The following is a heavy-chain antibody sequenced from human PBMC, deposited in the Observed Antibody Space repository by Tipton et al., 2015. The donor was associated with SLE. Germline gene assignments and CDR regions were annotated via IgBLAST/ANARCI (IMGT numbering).Heavy chain of an antibody. CDR2: MNPNSGDT. D-gene: IGHD3-16*01. CDR1: GYTFTTYD. V-gene: IGHV1-2*02. Sequence: QLVQSGAEVKKPGASVKVSCKASGYTFTTYDINWVRQATGQGLEWMGWMNPNSGDTKYAPKFQGRVTMTRDTSISTAYMALSSLGSDDTAMYYCARDGGGFDYWGQGTLVTVSS. CDR3: ARDGGGFDY. J-gene: IGHJ4*02.